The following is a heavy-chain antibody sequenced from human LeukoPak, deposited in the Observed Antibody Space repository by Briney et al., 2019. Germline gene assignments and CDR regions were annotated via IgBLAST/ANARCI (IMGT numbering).Heavy chain of an antibody. CDR1: SFTFCSYG. V-gene: IGHV3-33*01. CDR2: IWYDGSNK. CDR3: ARREDDAFDI. Sequence: GRSLRLSCAASSFTFCSYGMHWVRQAPGKGLEWVAVIWYDGSNKYYADSVKGRFTISRDNSKNTLYLQMNSMRAEDTAVYYSARREDDAFDIWGQGTMVTVSS. D-gene: IGHD1-26*01. J-gene: IGHJ3*02.